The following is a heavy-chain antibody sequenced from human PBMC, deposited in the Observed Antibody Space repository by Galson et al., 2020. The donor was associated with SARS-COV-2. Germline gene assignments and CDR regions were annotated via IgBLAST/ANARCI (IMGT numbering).Heavy chain of an antibody. CDR3: ARPVWGSYRGGLDY. CDR1: GFTFSSYA. Sequence: GGSLRLSCAASGFTFSSYAMHWVRPAPGKGLEWVAVISYDGSNKYYADSVKGRFTISRDNSKNTLYLQMNSLRAEDTAVYYCARPVWGSYRGGLDYWGQGTLVTVSS. V-gene: IGHV3-30-3*01. CDR2: ISYDGSNK. D-gene: IGHD3-16*02. J-gene: IGHJ4*02.